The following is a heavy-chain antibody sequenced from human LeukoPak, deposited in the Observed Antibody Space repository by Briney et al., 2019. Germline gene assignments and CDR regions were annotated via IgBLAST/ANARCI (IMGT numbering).Heavy chain of an antibody. CDR2: IYHSGST. V-gene: IGHV4-38-2*02. CDR1: GYSISSGYY. CDR3: ARDPGEIDY. J-gene: IGHJ4*02. Sequence: SETLSLTCTVSGYSISSGYYWGWIRQPPGKGLEWIGSIYHSGSTNYNPSLKSRVTISVDTSKNQFSLNLSSVTAADTAVYYCARDPGEIDYWGQGTLVTVSS.